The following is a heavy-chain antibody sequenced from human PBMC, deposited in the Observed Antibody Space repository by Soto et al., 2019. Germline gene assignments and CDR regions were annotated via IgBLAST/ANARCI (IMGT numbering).Heavy chain of an antibody. Sequence: QLQLQESGPGLVKPSETLSLTCSVSGGSINSSSYFWGWVHQPPGKGLEWIGSIYYSGSTYYNPSLRSRVTISVETSKNQFSLKLSSVTAADTAVFYCARHYSSGSRNWFDPWGQGTLVTVSS. CDR3: ARHYSSGSRNWFDP. CDR1: GGSINSSSYF. J-gene: IGHJ5*02. V-gene: IGHV4-39*01. D-gene: IGHD6-19*01. CDR2: IYYSGST.